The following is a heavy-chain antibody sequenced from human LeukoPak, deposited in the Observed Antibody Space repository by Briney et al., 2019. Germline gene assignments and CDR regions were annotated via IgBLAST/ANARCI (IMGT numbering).Heavy chain of an antibody. CDR1: GGSISSYY. Sequence: PSETLSLTCTVSGGSISSYYWSWIRQPAGKGLEWIGRIYTSGSITYNPSLKSRVSMSVDTSKNQFSLKLSSVTAADTAVYYCARGNILTGYSGRYYYYYYMDVWGKGTTVTVSS. D-gene: IGHD3-9*01. CDR3: ARGNILTGYSGRYYYYYYMDV. V-gene: IGHV4-4*07. CDR2: IYTSGSI. J-gene: IGHJ6*03.